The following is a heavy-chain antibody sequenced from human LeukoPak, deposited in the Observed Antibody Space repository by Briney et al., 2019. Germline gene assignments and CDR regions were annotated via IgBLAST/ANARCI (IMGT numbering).Heavy chain of an antibody. CDR3: ARPIQGGSSGCQGY. J-gene: IGHJ4*02. CDR1: GYTFTSYA. CDR2: INPNSGGT. D-gene: IGHD3-22*01. V-gene: IGHV1-2*02. Sequence: GASVKVSCKASGYTFTSYAMNWVRQAPGQGLEWMGWINPNSGGTNYAQKFQGRVTMTRDTSISTAYMELSRLRSDDTAVYYCARPIQGGSSGCQGYWGQGTLVTVSS.